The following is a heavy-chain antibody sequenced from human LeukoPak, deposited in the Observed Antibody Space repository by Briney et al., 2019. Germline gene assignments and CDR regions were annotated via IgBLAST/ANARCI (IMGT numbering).Heavy chain of an antibody. D-gene: IGHD2-15*01. V-gene: IGHV3-23*01. CDR3: AKGDGDSCYSPVDY. CDR1: GFTFSSYA. J-gene: IGHJ4*02. CDR2: ISGSGGST. Sequence: PGGSLRLSCAASGFTFSSYAMSWVRQAPGKGLEWVSAISGSGGSTYYADSVKGRFTISRDNSKNTLSLQMSSLRAEDTAVYYCAKGDGDSCYSPVDYWGQGTLVTVSS.